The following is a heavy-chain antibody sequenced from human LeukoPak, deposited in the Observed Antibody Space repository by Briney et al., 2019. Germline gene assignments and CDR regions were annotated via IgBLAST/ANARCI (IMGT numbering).Heavy chain of an antibody. Sequence: GGSLRLSCAASGFTFGTYGMHWVRQAPGKWLEWVAFILYDGSNKYYADSVKGRFTISRDNSKNTLYLQMNSLRAEDTAVYYCARGPQYYYDTSGEVDYSGQGTLVTVSS. J-gene: IGHJ4*02. V-gene: IGHV3-30*02. CDR3: ARGPQYYYDTSGEVDY. D-gene: IGHD3-22*01. CDR2: ILYDGSNK. CDR1: GFTFGTYG.